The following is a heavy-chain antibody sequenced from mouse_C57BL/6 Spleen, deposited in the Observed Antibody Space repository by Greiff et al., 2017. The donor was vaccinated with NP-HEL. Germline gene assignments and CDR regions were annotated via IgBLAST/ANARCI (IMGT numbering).Heavy chain of an antibody. Sequence: EVKVEESGPGLVKPSQSLSLTCSVTGYSITSGYYWNWIRQFPGNKLEWMGYISYDGSNNYNPSLKNRISITRDTSKNQFFLKLNSVTTEDTATYYCAREDYGSSPYYAMDYWGQGTSVTVSS. D-gene: IGHD1-1*01. J-gene: IGHJ4*01. CDR2: ISYDGSN. CDR3: AREDYGSSPYYAMDY. CDR1: GYSITSGYY. V-gene: IGHV3-6*01.